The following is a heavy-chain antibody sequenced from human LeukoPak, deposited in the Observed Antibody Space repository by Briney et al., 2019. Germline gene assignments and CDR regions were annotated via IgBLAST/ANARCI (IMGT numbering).Heavy chain of an antibody. CDR1: GFTFSSYA. J-gene: IGHJ5*02. V-gene: IGHV3-23*01. D-gene: IGHD2-2*01. CDR3: ASFQVGYCSSTSCRYNWFDP. CDR2: ISGSGGST. Sequence: GGSLRLSYAASGFTFSSYAMSWVRQAPGKGLEWVSAISGSGGSTYYADSVKGRFTISRDNSKNTLYLQMNSLRAEDTAVYYCASFQVGYCSSTSCRYNWFDPWGQGTLVTVSS.